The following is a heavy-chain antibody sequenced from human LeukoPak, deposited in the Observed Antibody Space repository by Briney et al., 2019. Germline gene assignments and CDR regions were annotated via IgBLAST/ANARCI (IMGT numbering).Heavy chain of an antibody. V-gene: IGHV3-11*06. Sequence: GGSLRLSCAHPGFRLADFYISCIRQAPGKGLEWLSHISPSSTYTNFADSVKGRFTISRDNANNSLYLQMNSLRAEDTAVYYCSRGHYDMEVWGQGATVTVSS. CDR1: GFRLADFY. CDR3: SRGHYDMEV. J-gene: IGHJ6*02. CDR2: ISPSSTYT.